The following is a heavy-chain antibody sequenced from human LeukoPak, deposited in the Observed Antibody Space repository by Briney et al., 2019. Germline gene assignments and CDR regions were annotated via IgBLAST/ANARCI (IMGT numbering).Heavy chain of an antibody. D-gene: IGHD2-2*01. Sequence: GASVKVSCKVSGYTLTELSMHWVRQAPGKGLEWMGGFDPEDGETIYAQKFQGRVTMTEDTSTDTAYMELSSLRSEDTAVYYCATVFLGYCSSTSCPRWFDPWGQGTLVTVPS. CDR3: ATVFLGYCSSTSCPRWFDP. CDR1: GYTLTELS. V-gene: IGHV1-24*01. CDR2: FDPEDGET. J-gene: IGHJ5*02.